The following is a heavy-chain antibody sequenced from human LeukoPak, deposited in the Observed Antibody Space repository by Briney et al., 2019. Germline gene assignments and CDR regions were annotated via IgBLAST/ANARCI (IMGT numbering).Heavy chain of an antibody. D-gene: IGHD2-15*01. CDR3: SRDVGGSRYYYAMDV. Sequence: SVKVSCKASVGTFTRYAISWVRQAPGHGLEWMGRIIPILGIANYAQKFQGRVTTTPDKSTSAAYIELCSLRCEDTAVYYCSRDVGGSRYYYAMDVWGQGTTVTVSS. CDR1: VGTFTRYA. V-gene: IGHV1-69*04. J-gene: IGHJ6*02. CDR2: IIPILGIA.